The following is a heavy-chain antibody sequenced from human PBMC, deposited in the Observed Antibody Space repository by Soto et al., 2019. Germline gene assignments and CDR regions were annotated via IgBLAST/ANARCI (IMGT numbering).Heavy chain of an antibody. CDR3: ARGWGGYFQH. D-gene: IGHD7-27*01. CDR2: IYYSGST. V-gene: IGHV4-59*01. Sequence: QVQLQESGPGLVKPSETLSLTCTVSGGSISSYYWSWIRQPPGKGLEWIGYIYYSGSTNYNPSFKSRVTISVDTSKNQFSLKLSSVTAADTAVYYCARGWGGYFQHWGQGTLVTVYS. J-gene: IGHJ1*01. CDR1: GGSISSYY.